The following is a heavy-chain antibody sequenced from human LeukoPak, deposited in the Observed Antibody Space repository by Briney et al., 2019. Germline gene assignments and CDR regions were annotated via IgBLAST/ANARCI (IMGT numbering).Heavy chain of an antibody. CDR1: TDTFINYD. Sequence: ASVKVSCKASTDTFINYDINWVRQATGQGLEWIGWMNPNTGNTGYAQNFQGRVTMTRDTSISTAHMELSSLRPEDTAVYYCAVTPSNLSHLDKWGQGTLVTIYS. V-gene: IGHV1-8*01. CDR3: AVTPSNLSHLDK. D-gene: IGHD4-11*01. CDR2: MNPNTGNT. J-gene: IGHJ4*02.